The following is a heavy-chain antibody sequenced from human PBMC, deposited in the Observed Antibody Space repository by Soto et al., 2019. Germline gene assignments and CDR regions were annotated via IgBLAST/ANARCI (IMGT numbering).Heavy chain of an antibody. CDR3: ARDLTIVPATHPRLENYGMDV. CDR1: CYSFTSYG. CDR2: ISPYNGHT. D-gene: IGHD2-2*01. V-gene: IGHV1-18*01. Sequence: SVQVSFKASCYSFTSYGISWVRRAPGQGLEWMGWISPYNGHTQFVQRFQGRVSMTTDTSTKTAYMELRNLRSDDTAHYYCARDLTIVPATHPRLENYGMDVWGQGTTVTVSS. J-gene: IGHJ6*02.